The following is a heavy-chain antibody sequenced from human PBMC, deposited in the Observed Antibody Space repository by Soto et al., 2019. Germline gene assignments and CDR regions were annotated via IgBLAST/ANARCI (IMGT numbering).Heavy chain of an antibody. CDR2: IIPIFGTA. D-gene: IGHD6-19*01. Sequence: QVQLVQSGAEVKKPGSSVKVSCKASGGTFSSYAISWVRQAPGQGLVWMGGIIPIFGTANYAQKFPGRVTITADESTSTAYMELSSLRAEDTAVYYCARCAQDRSVADIYFDYWGQGTLVTVSS. V-gene: IGHV1-69*01. CDR3: ARCAQDRSVADIYFDY. CDR1: GGTFSSYA. J-gene: IGHJ4*02.